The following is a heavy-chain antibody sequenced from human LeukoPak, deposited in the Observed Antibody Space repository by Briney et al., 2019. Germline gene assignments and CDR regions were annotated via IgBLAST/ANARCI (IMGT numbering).Heavy chain of an antibody. CDR1: GGSIGSYY. D-gene: IGHD6-19*01. Sequence: SETLSLTCTVSGGSIGSYYWSWIRQPPGKGLEWIGYVYYSGSTDYSPSLKSRVTISVDTSKNQFSLKLNSVIAADTAVYYCAREDSSGWFDYWGQGTLVTVSS. CDR3: AREDSSGWFDY. V-gene: IGHV4-59*01. J-gene: IGHJ4*02. CDR2: VYYSGST.